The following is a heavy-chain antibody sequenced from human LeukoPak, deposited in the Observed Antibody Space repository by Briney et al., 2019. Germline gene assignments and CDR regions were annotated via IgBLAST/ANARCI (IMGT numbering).Heavy chain of an antibody. CDR2: INHSGST. J-gene: IGHJ4*02. CDR1: GGSIGSNNYY. CDR3: ARGGDYYGSGRAFDY. V-gene: IGHV4-39*07. Sequence: SETLSLTCTVSGGSIGSNNYYWSWIRQPPGKGLEWIGEINHSGSTNYNPSLKSRVTISVDTSKNQFSLKLSSVTAADTAVYYCARGGDYYGSGRAFDYWGQGTLVTVSS. D-gene: IGHD3-10*01.